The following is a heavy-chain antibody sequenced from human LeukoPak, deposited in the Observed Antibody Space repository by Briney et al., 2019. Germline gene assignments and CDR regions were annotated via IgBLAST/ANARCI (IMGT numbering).Heavy chain of an antibody. J-gene: IGHJ5*02. CDR3: ARHEYSGSYYGLSWFDP. V-gene: IGHV4-39*01. CDR1: GGSISSSGYY. CDR2: IYYSGST. D-gene: IGHD1-26*01. Sequence: SSETLSLTXTVSGGSISSSGYYWGWIRQPPGEGLEWIASIYYSGSTYYNPSLKSRVTISVDTSKNQLSLKLSSLTAADTAVYYCARHEYSGSYYGLSWFDPWGQGTLVTVSS.